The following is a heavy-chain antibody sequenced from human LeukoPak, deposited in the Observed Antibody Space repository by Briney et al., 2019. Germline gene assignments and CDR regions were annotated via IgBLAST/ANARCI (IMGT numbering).Heavy chain of an antibody. Sequence: PGGSLRLSCAASGFTFSSYEMNWVRQAPGKGLEWVSYISGLGTTIYYADSVKGRFAISRDNAKNSLYLQMNSLRAEGTAVYYCARGLTSYYDSSGYWGGQGTLVTVSS. CDR2: ISGLGTTI. CDR3: ARGLTSYYDSSGYW. V-gene: IGHV3-48*03. D-gene: IGHD3-22*01. J-gene: IGHJ4*02. CDR1: GFTFSSYE.